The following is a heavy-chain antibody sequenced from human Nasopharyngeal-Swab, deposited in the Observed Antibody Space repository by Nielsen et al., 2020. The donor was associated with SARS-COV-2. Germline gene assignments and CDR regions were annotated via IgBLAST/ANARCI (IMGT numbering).Heavy chain of an antibody. Sequence: GESLKISCAASGFTFSSYAMHWVRQAPGKGLEWVALISYDGSNKYYADSVKDRFTISRDNSKNTLYLQMNSLRAEDTAVYYCPRDLGGYLGYWGQGTLVTV. CDR1: GFTFSSYA. CDR3: PRDLGGYLGY. D-gene: IGHD2-15*01. CDR2: ISYDGSNK. V-gene: IGHV3-30-3*01. J-gene: IGHJ4*02.